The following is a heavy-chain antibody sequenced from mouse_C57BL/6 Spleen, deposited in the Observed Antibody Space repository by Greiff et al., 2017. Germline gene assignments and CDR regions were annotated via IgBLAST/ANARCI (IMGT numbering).Heavy chain of an antibody. D-gene: IGHD2-4*01. CDR1: GYTFTSYG. CDR3: AREGYDYDGGYYYAMDY. CDR2: IYPRSGNT. J-gene: IGHJ4*01. Sequence: QVQLQQSGAELARPGASVKLSCKASGYTFTSYGISWVKQRTGQGLEWIGEIYPRSGNTYYNEKFKGKATLTADKSSSTAYMELRSLTSEDSAVYFCAREGYDYDGGYYYAMDYWGQGTSGTVSS. V-gene: IGHV1-81*01.